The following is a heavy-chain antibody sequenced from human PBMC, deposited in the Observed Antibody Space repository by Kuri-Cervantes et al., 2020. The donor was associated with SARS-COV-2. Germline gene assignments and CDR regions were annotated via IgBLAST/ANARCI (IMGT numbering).Heavy chain of an antibody. V-gene: IGHV3-23*01. CDR2: ISGSGSGT. Sequence: GGSLRLSCVTSGFTFNSFAMNWVRQAPGRRLEWVSAISGSGSGTYYADPVKGRFTISRDISKSTVFLEMDSLRAEETAVYYCAKDGGYSPHGPDFWGQGTLVTVSS. CDR3: AKDGGYSPHGPDF. J-gene: IGHJ4*02. D-gene: IGHD2-21*01. CDR1: GFTFNSFA.